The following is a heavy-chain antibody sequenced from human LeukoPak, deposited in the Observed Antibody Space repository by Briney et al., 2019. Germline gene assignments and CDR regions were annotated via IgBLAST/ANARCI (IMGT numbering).Heavy chain of an antibody. CDR2: MNPNSGNT. D-gene: IGHD5-12*01. Sequence: ASVQVSCKASGYTFTSYDINWVRQATGQGLEWTGWMNPNSGNTGYAQKFQGRVTMTRNTSISTAYMELSSLRSEDTAVYYCARGYSGYEQIYYYYYYGMDVWGQGTTVTVSS. CDR1: GYTFTSYD. J-gene: IGHJ6*02. V-gene: IGHV1-8*01. CDR3: ARGYSGYEQIYYYYYYGMDV.